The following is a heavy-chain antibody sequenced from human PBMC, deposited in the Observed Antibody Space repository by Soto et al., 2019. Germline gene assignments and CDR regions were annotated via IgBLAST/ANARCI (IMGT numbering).Heavy chain of an antibody. J-gene: IGHJ3*02. V-gene: IGHV4-38-2*02. Sequence: PSATLSRTCAVSGYSISSGYYWGWIRQPPGKGLEWIGSIYHSGSTYYNPSLKSRVTISVDTSKNQFSLKLSSVTAADTAVYYCARDRSPRERYCSSTSCRRDAFDIWGQGTTVTVSS. CDR1: GYSISSGYY. D-gene: IGHD2-2*01. CDR3: ARDRSPRERYCSSTSCRRDAFDI. CDR2: IYHSGST.